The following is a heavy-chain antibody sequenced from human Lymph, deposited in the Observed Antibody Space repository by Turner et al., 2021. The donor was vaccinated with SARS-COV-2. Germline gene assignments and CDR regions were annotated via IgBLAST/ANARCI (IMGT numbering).Heavy chain of an antibody. CDR3: ARERYDSSGSESYYFDY. CDR1: GFSFSRYS. D-gene: IGHD3-22*01. Sequence: EVQLVESGGGLGRPGGSLRRCCAASGFSFSRYSMNWVRQAPGKGMGWVSSIRSRSSYINYADSVKGRFTSSRDSAKNSLYLQMNSRRAEDTAVYYCARERYDSSGSESYYFDYWGQGTLVTVSS. V-gene: IGHV3-21*01. J-gene: IGHJ4*02. CDR2: IRSRSSYI.